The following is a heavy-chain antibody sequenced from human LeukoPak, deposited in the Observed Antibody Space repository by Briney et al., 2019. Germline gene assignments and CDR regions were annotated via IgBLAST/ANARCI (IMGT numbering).Heavy chain of an antibody. Sequence: SETLSLTCAVYGGSFSGYYWSWIRQPPGKGLEWIGEINHSGSTNYNPSLKSRVTISVDTSKNQFSLKLSSVTAADTAVYYCAREDVVATVGWFDPWGQGTLVTVSS. CDR1: GGSFSGYY. J-gene: IGHJ5*02. CDR2: INHSGST. D-gene: IGHD5-12*01. CDR3: AREDVVATVGWFDP. V-gene: IGHV4-34*01.